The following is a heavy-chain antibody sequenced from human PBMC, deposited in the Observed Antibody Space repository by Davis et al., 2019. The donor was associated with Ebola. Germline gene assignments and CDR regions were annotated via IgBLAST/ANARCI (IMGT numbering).Heavy chain of an antibody. CDR3: ASGYCSSTSCYTSYYYGMDV. J-gene: IGHJ6*02. CDR1: GGTFSSYA. D-gene: IGHD2-2*02. CDR2: IIPILGIA. Sequence: SVKVSCKASGGTFSSYAISWVRQAPGQGLEWMGRIIPILGIANYAQKFQGRVTITADKSTSTAYMELSSLRSEDTAVYYCASGYCSSTSCYTSYYYGMDVWGQGTTVTVSS. V-gene: IGHV1-69*04.